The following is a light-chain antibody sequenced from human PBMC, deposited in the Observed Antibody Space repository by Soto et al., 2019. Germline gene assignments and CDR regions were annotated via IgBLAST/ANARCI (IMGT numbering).Light chain of an antibody. V-gene: IGKV3D-15*01. Sequence: EIVLAQSPTTLSLSPGERATLSCRASQSISSNLAWYQQKPGQAPRLIIYDASNRATGIQDRFSGSGSGTEFTLIISSLQSEDSAVYYCQQYNSWLWTFGQGTKVDIK. CDR3: QQYNSWLWT. J-gene: IGKJ1*01. CDR1: QSISSN. CDR2: DAS.